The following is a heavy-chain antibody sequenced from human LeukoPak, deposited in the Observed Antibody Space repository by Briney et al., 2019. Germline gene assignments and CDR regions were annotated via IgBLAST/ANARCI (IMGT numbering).Heavy chain of an antibody. D-gene: IGHD3-22*01. V-gene: IGHV1-69*06. CDR2: IIPIFGTA. J-gene: IGHJ5*02. Sequence: SVKVSCKASGGTFSSYAISWVRQAPGQGLEWMGGIIPIFGTANYAQKFQGRVTITADKSTSTAYMELSSLRSEDTAVYYCARKVPNDSSGYYYRGQFDPWGQGTLVTVSS. CDR1: GGTFSSYA. CDR3: ARKVPNDSSGYYYRGQFDP.